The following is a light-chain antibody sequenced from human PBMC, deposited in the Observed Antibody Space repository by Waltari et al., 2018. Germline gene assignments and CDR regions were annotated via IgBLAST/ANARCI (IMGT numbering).Light chain of an antibody. V-gene: IGKV4-1*01. CDR3: QQYYTPPFT. J-gene: IGKJ3*01. Sequence: DIVMTQSPDSLAVSLGERATLNCKSSQSVLYASVNKNHLAWYQQKPGHPPKLLIFWASTRESGVPDRFSGSGSGADFTLTISSLQAEDVAVYYCQQYYTPPFTFGPGTKVEIK. CDR2: WAS. CDR1: QSVLYASVNKNH.